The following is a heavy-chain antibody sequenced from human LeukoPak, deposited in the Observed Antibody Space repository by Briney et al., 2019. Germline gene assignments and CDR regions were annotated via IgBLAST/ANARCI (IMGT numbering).Heavy chain of an antibody. CDR2: IFYSGST. CDR1: GGSSNNYY. CDR3: ASIAPSGSYFFY. V-gene: IGHV4-59*01. D-gene: IGHD1-26*01. Sequence: SETLSLTCTVSGGSSNNYYWNWIRQPAGKGLEWIGYIFYSGSTNYNPSLKSRVTISVDTSNNQFSLKLSSVTAADTAVYYCASIAPSGSYFFYWGQGTLVTVSS. J-gene: IGHJ4*02.